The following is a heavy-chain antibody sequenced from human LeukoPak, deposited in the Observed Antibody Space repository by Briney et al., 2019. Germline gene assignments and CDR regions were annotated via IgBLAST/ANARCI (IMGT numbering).Heavy chain of an antibody. CDR3: ARRGVGVRKSWFDP. J-gene: IGHJ5*02. Sequence: SETLSLTCTVSGDSISSTSYYGGWIRQPPGKGLEWIGGIYYSGSTFYNPSLKSRVTISVDTSNNQFSLKLSSVTAADTAVYYCARRGVGVRKSWFDPWGQGTLVTVSS. V-gene: IGHV4-39*01. D-gene: IGHD3-10*01. CDR2: IYYSGST. CDR1: GDSISSTSYY.